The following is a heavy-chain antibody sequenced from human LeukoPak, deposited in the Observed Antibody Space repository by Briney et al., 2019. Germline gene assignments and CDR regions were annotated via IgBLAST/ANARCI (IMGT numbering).Heavy chain of an antibody. CDR2: ISGSGGST. CDR1: GFTFSSYA. CDR3: AKVGDCSGGSCYGGFDY. Sequence: PGGSLRLSCAASGFTFSSYAMSWVRQAPGKGLEGVSAISGSGGSTYYADSVKGRFTISRDNSKNTLYLQMNSLRAENTAVYYCAKVGDCSGGSCYGGFDYWGQGTLVTVSS. D-gene: IGHD2-15*01. J-gene: IGHJ4*02. V-gene: IGHV3-23*01.